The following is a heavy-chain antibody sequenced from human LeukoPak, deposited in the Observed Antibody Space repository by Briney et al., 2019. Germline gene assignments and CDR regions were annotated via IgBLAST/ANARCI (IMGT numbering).Heavy chain of an antibody. CDR2: IRGTDGKT. V-gene: IGHV3-23*01. CDR1: GFTFSAYA. Sequence: GGSLRLSCAASGFTFSAYAMNWVRQAPGKGLEWVSRIRGTDGKTFYADSVKGRFTISRDNSKNTLYLQMNNLRAEDTALYYCAKKGCSTSGCPASFDYWGQGTLVTVSS. D-gene: IGHD2-2*01. J-gene: IGHJ4*02. CDR3: AKKGCSTSGCPASFDY.